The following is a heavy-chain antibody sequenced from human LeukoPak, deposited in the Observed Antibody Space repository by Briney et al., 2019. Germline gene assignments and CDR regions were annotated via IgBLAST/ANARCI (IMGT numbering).Heavy chain of an antibody. J-gene: IGHJ6*02. CDR3: ARKGISYYYYGMDV. CDR2: ISSSSSTI. CDR1: GFTFSSYS. V-gene: IGHV3-48*04. Sequence: GGSLRLSCAASGFTFSSYSMNWVRQAPGKGLEWVSYISSSSSTIYYADSVKGRFTISRDNAKNSLYLQMNSLRAEDTAVYYCARKGISYYYYGMDVWGQGTTVTVSS.